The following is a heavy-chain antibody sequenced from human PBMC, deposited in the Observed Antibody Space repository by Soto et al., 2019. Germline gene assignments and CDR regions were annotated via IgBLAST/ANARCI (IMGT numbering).Heavy chain of an antibody. Sequence: QVQLVQSGAEVKKPGSSVKVSCKASGGTFSSYAISWVRQAPGQGLEWMGGIIPIFGTANYAQKFQGRVTITAEESTSTAYMELGSLRSEDTAVYYCARGGPFYYYDSSQWGDYFDYWGQGTLVTVSS. V-gene: IGHV1-69*01. J-gene: IGHJ4*02. CDR3: ARGGPFYYYDSSQWGDYFDY. CDR1: GGTFSSYA. CDR2: IIPIFGTA. D-gene: IGHD3-22*01.